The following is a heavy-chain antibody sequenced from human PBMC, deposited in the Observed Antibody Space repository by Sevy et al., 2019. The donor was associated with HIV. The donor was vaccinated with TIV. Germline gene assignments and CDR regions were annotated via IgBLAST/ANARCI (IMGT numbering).Heavy chain of an antibody. CDR2: ISGSGGST. Sequence: GGSLRLSCAASGFTFSSYAMSWVRQAPGKGLEWVSAISGSGGSTYYADSVKGRFTISRDNSKNTLYLQMNSLRAEDTAIYCCAKGGYSYGSDYFDYWGQGTLVTVSS. CDR3: AKGGYSYGSDYFDY. CDR1: GFTFSSYA. D-gene: IGHD5-18*01. V-gene: IGHV3-23*01. J-gene: IGHJ4*02.